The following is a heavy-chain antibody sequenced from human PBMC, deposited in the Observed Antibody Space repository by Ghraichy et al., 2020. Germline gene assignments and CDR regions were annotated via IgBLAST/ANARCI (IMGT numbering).Heavy chain of an antibody. Sequence: LSLTCAASGFTVSSNHMSWVRQAPGKGLEWISVIYSGGRTFYADSVKGRFTISRDNSKNTVHLQMDSPRAEDTAVYHCARGNVALDYWGQGTLVTVSS. V-gene: IGHV3-66*01. J-gene: IGHJ4*02. D-gene: IGHD2-15*01. CDR1: GFTVSSNH. CDR2: IYSGGRT. CDR3: ARGNVALDY.